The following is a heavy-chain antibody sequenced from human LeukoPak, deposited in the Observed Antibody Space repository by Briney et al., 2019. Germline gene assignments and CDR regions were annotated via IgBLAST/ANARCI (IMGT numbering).Heavy chain of an antibody. CDR1: GFTFSSYS. CDR3: AGDRGDYYDSSGYRDY. Sequence: PGGSLRLSCAASGFTFSSYSMNWVRQAPGKGLEWVSSISSSSYIYYADSVKGRFTISRDNAKNSLYLQMNSLRAEDTAVYYCAGDRGDYYDSSGYRDYWGQGTLVTVSS. J-gene: IGHJ4*02. V-gene: IGHV3-21*01. D-gene: IGHD3-22*01. CDR2: ISSSSYI.